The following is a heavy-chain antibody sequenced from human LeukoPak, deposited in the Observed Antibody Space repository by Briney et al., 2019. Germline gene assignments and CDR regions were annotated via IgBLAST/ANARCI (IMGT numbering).Heavy chain of an antibody. V-gene: IGHV1-2*02. CDR1: GYTFTGYY. Sequence: PGASVKASCKASGYTFTGYYMHWVRQAPGQGLEWMGWINPNSGGTNYAQKFQGRVTMTRDTSISTAYMELSRLRSDDTAVYYCASSVVVVAATFGFGYWGQGTLVTVSS. CDR3: ASSVVVVAATFGFGY. CDR2: INPNSGGT. D-gene: IGHD2-15*01. J-gene: IGHJ4*02.